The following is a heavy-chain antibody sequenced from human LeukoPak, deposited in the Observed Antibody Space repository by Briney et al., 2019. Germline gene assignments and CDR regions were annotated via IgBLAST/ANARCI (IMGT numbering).Heavy chain of an antibody. CDR3: AKESNYDSSGFFDY. V-gene: IGHV3-21*04. J-gene: IGHJ4*02. Sequence: GGSLRLSCAASGFTFSSYSMNWVRQAPGKGLEWVSSISSSSSYIYYADSVKGRFTISRDNSKNTLYLQMNSLRAEDTAVYYCAKESNYDSSGFFDYWGQGTLVTVSS. CDR1: GFTFSSYS. D-gene: IGHD3-22*01. CDR2: ISSSSSYI.